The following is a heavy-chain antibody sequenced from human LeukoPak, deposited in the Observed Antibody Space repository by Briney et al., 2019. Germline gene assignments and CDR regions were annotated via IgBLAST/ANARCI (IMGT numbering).Heavy chain of an antibody. V-gene: IGHV4-38-2*01. CDR2: IYHSGST. J-gene: IGHJ1*01. CDR1: DDSIRNNYY. D-gene: IGHD3-22*01. CDR3: ARRPGVRGYSGLVYFQY. Sequence: PSETLSLTCAVSDDSIRNNYYWGWIRQPPGKGLEWIGSIYHSGSTYYNPSHESRVTISADTSKNQFSLKVNSVTAADTAVYYCARRPGVRGYSGLVYFQYWGQGTLVIVSS.